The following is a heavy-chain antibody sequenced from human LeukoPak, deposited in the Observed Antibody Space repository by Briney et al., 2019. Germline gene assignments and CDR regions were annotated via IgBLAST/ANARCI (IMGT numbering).Heavy chain of an antibody. V-gene: IGHV4-30-4*01. Sequence: PSQTLSLTCTVSGGSISSGDYYWSWIRQPPGKGLEWIGYIYYSGSTYYNPSLKSRVTISVDTSKNQFSLKPSSVTAADTAVYYCARRRDGYNRGVHYFDYWGQGTLVTVSS. CDR2: IYYSGST. D-gene: IGHD5-24*01. CDR3: ARRRDGYNRGVHYFDY. CDR1: GGSISSGDYY. J-gene: IGHJ4*02.